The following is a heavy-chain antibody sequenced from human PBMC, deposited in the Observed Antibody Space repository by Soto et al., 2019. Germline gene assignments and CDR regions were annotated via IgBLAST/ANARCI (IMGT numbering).Heavy chain of an antibody. D-gene: IGHD1-20*01. CDR2: IYPHDSDT. CDR1: GYNFATYW. Sequence: GESLKITCKGSGYNFATYWIGWVRQMPGKGLEWMGIIYPHDSDTRYSPSFQGQVTISADKSISTAYLQWSSLKASDTAIYYCARRLDNTLDFWGQGTLVTVSS. CDR3: ARRLDNTLDF. V-gene: IGHV5-51*01. J-gene: IGHJ4*02.